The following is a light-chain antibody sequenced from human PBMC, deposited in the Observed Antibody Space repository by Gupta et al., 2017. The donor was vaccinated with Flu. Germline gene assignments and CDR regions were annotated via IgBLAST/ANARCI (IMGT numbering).Light chain of an antibody. Sequence: DIQLTQSPSSLSASVGDTVTITCRASQKIDDWLAWYQQRPGKAPKLLIYKASNGQSGVPVRFSDRAYGAEFSITITSRQPEDFATYFCQQYKSYSVIPFGQGTRMEIK. V-gene: IGKV1-5*03. J-gene: IGKJ5*01. CDR1: QKIDDW. CDR3: QQYKSYSVIP. CDR2: KAS.